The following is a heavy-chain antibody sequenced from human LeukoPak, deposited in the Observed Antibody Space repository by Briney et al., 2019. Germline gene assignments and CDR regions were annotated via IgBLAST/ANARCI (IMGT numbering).Heavy chain of an antibody. Sequence: GGSLRLSCAASGFTFASYGMSWVRQAPGKGLEWVSVISGSGFSIYYADSVKGRFTISRDNSKNTLYLQMNSLRAEDTAVYYCAKAAYTSSFRSIDYWGQGTLVAVSS. CDR2: ISGSGFSI. V-gene: IGHV3-23*01. CDR3: AKAAYTSSFRSIDY. J-gene: IGHJ4*02. CDR1: GFTFASYG. D-gene: IGHD1-1*01.